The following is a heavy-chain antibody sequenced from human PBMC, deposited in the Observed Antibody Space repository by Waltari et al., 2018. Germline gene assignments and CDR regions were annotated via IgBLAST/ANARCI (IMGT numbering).Heavy chain of an antibody. CDR2: IFYSGTT. CDR1: GASIKTSY. V-gene: IGHV4-59*01. J-gene: IGHJ4*02. CDR3: ARLAISGHFDY. Sequence: QVQLQESGPGLVKPSETLSLSCSVFGASIKTSYWNWIRQPPGEGLQWVANIFYSGTTHYTPCLKNRVTISLDTSKNEVSLSLTSVTAADTAVYYCARLAISGHFDYWGQGVLVTVSS.